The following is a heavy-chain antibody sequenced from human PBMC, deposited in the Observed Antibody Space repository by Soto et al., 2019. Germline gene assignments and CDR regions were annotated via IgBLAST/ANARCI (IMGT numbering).Heavy chain of an antibody. D-gene: IGHD4-17*01. CDR2: IIPIFGTA. CDR1: GGTFSSYA. J-gene: IGHJ6*02. CDR3: ARSGDYSLDYYYYGMDV. V-gene: IGHV1-69*06. Sequence: SVKVSCKASGGTFSSYAISWVRQAPGQGLEWMGGIIPIFGTANYAQKFQGRVTITADKSTSTAYMELSSLRSEDTAVYYCARSGDYSLDYYYYGMDVWGQGTTVTVSS.